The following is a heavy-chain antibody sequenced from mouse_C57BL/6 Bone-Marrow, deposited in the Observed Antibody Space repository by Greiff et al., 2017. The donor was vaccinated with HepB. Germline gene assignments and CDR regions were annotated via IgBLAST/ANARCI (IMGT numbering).Heavy chain of an antibody. CDR3: ARPYYYGSSYEFAY. Sequence: VKLMESGPELVKPGASVKLSCKASGYTFTSYDINWVKQRPGQGLEWIGWIYPRDGSTKYNEKFKGKATLTVDTSSSTAYMELHSLTSEDSAVYFCARPYYYGSSYEFAYWGQGTLVTVSA. J-gene: IGHJ3*01. CDR1: GYTFTSYD. CDR2: IYPRDGST. V-gene: IGHV1-85*01. D-gene: IGHD1-1*01.